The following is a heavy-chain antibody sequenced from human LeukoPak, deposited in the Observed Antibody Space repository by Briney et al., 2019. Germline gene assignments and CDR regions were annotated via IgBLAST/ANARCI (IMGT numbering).Heavy chain of an antibody. CDR2: INPNSGGT. J-gene: IGHJ4*02. D-gene: IGHD4-11*01. CDR3: AIAPSGYSNYVGDW. CDR1: GYTFTGYY. Sequence: ASVKVSCKASGYTFTGYYMHWVRQAPGQGLEWMGRINPNSGGTNYAQKFQGRVTMTRDTSISTAYMELSRLRSDDTAVHYCAIAPSGYSNYVGDWWGQGTLVTVSS. V-gene: IGHV1-2*06.